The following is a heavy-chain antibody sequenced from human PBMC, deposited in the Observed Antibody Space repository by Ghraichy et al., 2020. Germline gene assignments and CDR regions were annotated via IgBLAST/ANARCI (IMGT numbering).Heavy chain of an antibody. V-gene: IGHV3-23*01. CDR3: AHPGLTIFGDSYYFES. J-gene: IGHJ4*02. CDR1: GFTFSNYG. CDR2: ISGSGKVI. Sequence: GGSLRLSCVASGFTFSNYGMSWVRQGPGKGLEWVSRISGSGKVIFYTDSVKGRFTISRDNSRNTVYLEMNSLRAEDTVIYYCAHPGLTIFGDSYYFESCGQVTLFTVSS. D-gene: IGHD3-3*01.